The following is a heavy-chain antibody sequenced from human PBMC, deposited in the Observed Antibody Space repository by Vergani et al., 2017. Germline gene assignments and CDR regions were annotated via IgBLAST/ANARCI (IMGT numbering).Heavy chain of an antibody. CDR1: GFTFSSYS. CDR3: AAGADYDFWSGYPIIYGMDV. Sequence: EVQLVESGGGLVKPGGSLRLSCAVSGFTFSSYSMNWVRQAPGKGLEWVSSISSSSSYIYYADSVKGRFTISRDNAKNSLYLQMNSLRAEDTAVYYCAAGADYDFWSGYPIIYGMDVWGQGTTVTVSS. J-gene: IGHJ6*02. CDR2: ISSSSSYI. D-gene: IGHD3-3*01. V-gene: IGHV3-21*01.